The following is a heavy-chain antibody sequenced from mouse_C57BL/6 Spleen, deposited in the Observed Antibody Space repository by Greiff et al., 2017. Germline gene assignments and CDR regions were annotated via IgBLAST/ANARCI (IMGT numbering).Heavy chain of an antibody. Sequence: EVKLVESGGGLVKPGGSLKLSCAASGFTFSDYGMHWVRQAPEKGLEWVAYISSGSSTIYYADTVKGRFTISRDNAKNTLFLQMTSLRSEDTAMYYYAWLDYDGYYFDYWGQGTTLTVSS. CDR2: ISSGSSTI. CDR1: GFTFSDYG. CDR3: AWLDYDGYYFDY. J-gene: IGHJ2*01. D-gene: IGHD2-4*01. V-gene: IGHV5-17*01.